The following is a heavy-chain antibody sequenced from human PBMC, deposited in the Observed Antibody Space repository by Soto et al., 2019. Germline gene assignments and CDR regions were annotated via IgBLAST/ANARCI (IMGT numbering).Heavy chain of an antibody. D-gene: IGHD1-7*01. J-gene: IGHJ4*02. V-gene: IGHV1-24*01. CDR3: AAWYNWNYFF. CDR2: FDPEDGET. CDR1: GYTLSELS. Sequence: ASVKVSCKVSGYTLSELSMHWVRQAPGKGLEWMGGFDPEDGETIYAQKFQGRVTMTEDTSTDTAYMELSSLRPEDTAVYYCAAWYNWNYFFWGQGTLVTVSS.